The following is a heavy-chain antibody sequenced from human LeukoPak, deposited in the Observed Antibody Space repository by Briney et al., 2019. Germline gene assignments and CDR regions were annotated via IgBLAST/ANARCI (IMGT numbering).Heavy chain of an antibody. CDR2: ISGSGGTT. CDR3: AVHSSDYYSIGI. J-gene: IGHJ4*02. Sequence: GGSLRLSCAASGFTFDSFAMSWVRQAPGKGLEWVSFISGSGGTTYYADSVKGRFTISRHNSNNTLFLQINSLRAEDTAVYYCAVHSSDYYSIGIWGQRTLVTVSS. CDR1: GFTFDSFA. D-gene: IGHD3-22*01. V-gene: IGHV3-23*01.